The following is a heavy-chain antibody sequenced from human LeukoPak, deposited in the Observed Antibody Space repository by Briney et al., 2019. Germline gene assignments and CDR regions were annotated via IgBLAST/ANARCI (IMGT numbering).Heavy chain of an antibody. V-gene: IGHV4-39*01. CDR3: ARDGLVGSRAEYFQH. Sequence: SETLSLTCTVSGGSISSYYWGWIRQPPGKGLEWIGSIYYSGSTYYNPSLKSRVTISVDTSKNQFSLKLSSVTAADTAVYYCARDGLVGSRAEYFQHWGQGTLVTVSS. D-gene: IGHD6-19*01. J-gene: IGHJ1*01. CDR1: GGSISSYY. CDR2: IYYSGST.